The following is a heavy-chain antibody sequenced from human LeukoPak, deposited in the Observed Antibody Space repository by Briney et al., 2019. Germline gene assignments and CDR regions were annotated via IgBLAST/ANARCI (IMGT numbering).Heavy chain of an antibody. D-gene: IGHD5-12*01. Sequence: SETLSLTCTVSGGSISSSSHYWAWIRQPPGKGREWMRSIYYSGSTYHNPSLKRPLTISVDTSKSQSSLKPTSVTAADTAVYYCARHGAGGYGYGFAYWGPGTLVTVSS. J-gene: IGHJ4*02. CDR2: IYYSGST. CDR1: GGSISSSSHY. V-gene: IGHV4-39*01. CDR3: ARHGAGGYGYGFAY.